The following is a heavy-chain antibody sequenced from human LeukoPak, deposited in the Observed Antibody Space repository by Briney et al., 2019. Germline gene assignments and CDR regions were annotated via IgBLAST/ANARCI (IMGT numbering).Heavy chain of an antibody. D-gene: IGHD6-25*01. CDR1: GFKFDDYS. CDR2: INWKGDST. Sequence: GGSLRLSCEASGFKFDDYSMGWVRQVPGKGLEWVSGINWKGDSTNYADSVRGRFSISRDNAKNSLYLQMNRLRAGDTAFYHCARGQVSKRSTNNNWFDRWGQGTLVTVSS. CDR3: ARGQVSKRSTNNNWFDR. V-gene: IGHV3-20*01. J-gene: IGHJ5*02.